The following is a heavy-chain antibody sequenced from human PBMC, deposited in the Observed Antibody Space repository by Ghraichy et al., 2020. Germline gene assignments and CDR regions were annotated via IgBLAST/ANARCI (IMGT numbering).Heavy chain of an antibody. J-gene: IGHJ3*01. V-gene: IGHV3-72*01. CDR1: GFTFSDHY. D-gene: IGHD3-22*01. Sequence: GGSLRLSCAAAGFTFSDHYIDWVRQAPGTGLEWIGRMRNKAKSYTTDYAASVKGRFILSRDDSESSVFLQMNNLKSEDTAVYYWGRVGHYDSNGYCLDDLDVWGQGTMVTVSS. CDR3: GRVGHYDSNGYCLDDLDV. CDR2: MRNKAKSYTT.